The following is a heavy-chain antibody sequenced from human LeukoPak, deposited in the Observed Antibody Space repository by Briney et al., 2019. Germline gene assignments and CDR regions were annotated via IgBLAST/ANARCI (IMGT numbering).Heavy chain of an antibody. CDR3: TTVCVDTIFGVVIISSDC. CDR2: IKIITDVGTT. D-gene: IGHD3-3*01. J-gene: IGHJ4*02. CDR1: GFTFSNAW. Sequence: VGSLRLSCAASGFTFSNAWMSWVRQALGKGVEWVGRIKIITDVGTTDYAAPVIGRFTISRDDSNNTLYLQMNSLKTEDTAVYYCTTVCVDTIFGVVIISSDCWGQGTLVPVSS. V-gene: IGHV3-15*01.